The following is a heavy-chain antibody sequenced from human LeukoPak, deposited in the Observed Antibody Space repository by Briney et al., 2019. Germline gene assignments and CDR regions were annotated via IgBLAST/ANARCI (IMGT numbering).Heavy chain of an antibody. CDR1: GDSVSNKDAA. J-gene: IGHJ4*02. D-gene: IGHD2-8*01. CDR2: TFYRSKWYN. V-gene: IGHV6-1*01. Sequence: SQTLSLTCAISGDSVSNKDAAWNWIRESPSRGLEWLGRTFYRSKWYNDYAVSVKGRIIVSADTSKNQFSLHLNSVTPDDTAVYYCGRTVGYLDYWGQGILVTVSS. CDR3: GRTVGYLDY.